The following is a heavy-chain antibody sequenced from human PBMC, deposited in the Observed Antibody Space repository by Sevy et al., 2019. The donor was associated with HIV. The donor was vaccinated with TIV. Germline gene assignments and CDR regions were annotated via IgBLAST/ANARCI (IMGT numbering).Heavy chain of an antibody. CDR1: GFSFSTSGVG. CDR2: IYWDDDK. V-gene: IGHV2-5*02. D-gene: IGHD3-9*01. Sequence: SGPTLVKPTQTLTLTCTFSGFSFSTSGVGVGWIRQPPGKAPEWLALIYWDDDKRYSPSLKSRLTITKDTSKDQVVLKMANMDPVDKGTYYCAHRRSKGITITEFDYWGQGTLVTVSS. J-gene: IGHJ4*02. CDR3: AHRRSKGITITEFDY.